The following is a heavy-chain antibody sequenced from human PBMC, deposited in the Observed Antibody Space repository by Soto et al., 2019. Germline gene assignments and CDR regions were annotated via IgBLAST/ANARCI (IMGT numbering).Heavy chain of an antibody. CDR3: ARADKGLTGNNY. CDR2: IIPIFGTA. V-gene: IGHV1-69*12. CDR1: GGTFSSYA. J-gene: IGHJ4*02. Sequence: QVQLVQSGAEVKKPGSSVKVSCKASGGTFSSYAISWVRQAPGQGLEWMGGIIPIFGTANYAQKFQGRVTIXAXXSTSTAYMELSSLRSEDTAVYYCARADKGLTGNNYWGQGTLVTVSS. D-gene: IGHD1-20*01.